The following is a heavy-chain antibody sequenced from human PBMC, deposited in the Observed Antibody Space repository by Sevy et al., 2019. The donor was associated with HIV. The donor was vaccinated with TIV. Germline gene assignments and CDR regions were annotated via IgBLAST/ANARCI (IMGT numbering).Heavy chain of an antibody. D-gene: IGHD3-3*01. V-gene: IGHV4-34*01. Sequence: SETLSLTCAVYGGSFSGYYWSWIRQPPGKGLEWIGEINHSGSTNYNPSHKSRVTISVDTSKNQFSLKLSSVTAADTAVYYCARGIYDFWSGSTSSFDIWGQGTMVTVSS. CDR1: GGSFSGYY. CDR2: INHSGST. J-gene: IGHJ3*02. CDR3: ARGIYDFWSGSTSSFDI.